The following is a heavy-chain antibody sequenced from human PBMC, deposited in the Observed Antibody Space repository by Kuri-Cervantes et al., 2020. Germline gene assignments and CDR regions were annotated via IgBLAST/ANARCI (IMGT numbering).Heavy chain of an antibody. D-gene: IGHD3-3*01. Sequence: GSLRLSCIVSGGSISSSSYYWGWIRQPPGKGLEWIGSIYYSGSTNYNPSLKSRVTISVDTSKNQFSLKLSSVTAADTAVYYCARELYGDGMDVWGQGTTVTVSS. CDR3: ARELYGDGMDV. J-gene: IGHJ6*02. CDR2: IYYSGST. CDR1: GGSISSSSYY. V-gene: IGHV4-39*07.